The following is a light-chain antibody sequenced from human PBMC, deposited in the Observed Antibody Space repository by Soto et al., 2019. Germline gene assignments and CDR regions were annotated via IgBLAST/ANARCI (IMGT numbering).Light chain of an antibody. CDR2: GAS. J-gene: IGKJ1*01. V-gene: IGKV3-15*01. CDR3: QQYNSYRT. Sequence: EIVMTKSPATLSVSPGERATLSCRASQSVSSDLAWYHQKPGKAPRLLIYGASTRATGIPARFSGSGSGTEFTLTISTLQPDDFATYYCQQYNSYRTFGQGTKV. CDR1: QSVSSD.